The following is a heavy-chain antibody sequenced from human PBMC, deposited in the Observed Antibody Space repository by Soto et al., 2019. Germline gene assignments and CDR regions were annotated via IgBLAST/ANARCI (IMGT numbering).Heavy chain of an antibody. CDR1: GFTFSSYG. CDR2: ISYDGSNK. Sequence: GGSLRLSCAASGFTFSSYGMHWVRQAPGKGLEWVAVISYDGSNKYYADSVKGRFTISRDNSKNTLYLQMNSLRAEDTAVYYCAKGTDCSGGSCYSPYYYYGMDVWGQGTTVTVSS. D-gene: IGHD2-15*01. V-gene: IGHV3-30*18. CDR3: AKGTDCSGGSCYSPYYYYGMDV. J-gene: IGHJ6*02.